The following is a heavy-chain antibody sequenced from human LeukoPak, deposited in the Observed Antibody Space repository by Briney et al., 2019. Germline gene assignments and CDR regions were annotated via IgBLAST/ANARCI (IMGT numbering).Heavy chain of an antibody. V-gene: IGHV1-8*03. CDR1: GYTFTSYD. D-gene: IGHD6-13*01. CDR2: MNPNSGNT. J-gene: IGHJ6*03. CDR3: ARGGSSWYRLGYYYYYMDV. Sequence: GASVKVSCKASGYTFTSYDINWVRQATGQGLEWMGWMNPNSGNTGYAQKFQGRVTITRNTSISTAYMELSSLRSEDTAVYYCARGGSSWYRLGYYYYYMDVWGKGTTVTVSS.